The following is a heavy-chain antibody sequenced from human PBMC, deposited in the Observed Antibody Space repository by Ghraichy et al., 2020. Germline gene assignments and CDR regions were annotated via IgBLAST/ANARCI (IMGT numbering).Heavy chain of an antibody. Sequence: ESLNISCAVSGFTFSGFAMSWVRQAPGKGLEWVSSMSGSDGSTSYADSVKGRFTISRDKSKNTVYLQMHSLRADDTALYYCAKDYSYDSSGSFNFLDSNAFDIWGRGTMVAVSS. D-gene: IGHD3-22*01. V-gene: IGHV3-23*01. CDR2: MSGSDGST. CDR3: AKDYSYDSSGSFNFLDSNAFDI. CDR1: GFTFSGFA. J-gene: IGHJ3*02.